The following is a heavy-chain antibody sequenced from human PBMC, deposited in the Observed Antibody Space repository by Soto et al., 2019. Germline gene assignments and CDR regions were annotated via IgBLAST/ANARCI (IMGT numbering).Heavy chain of an antibody. CDR1: GFNFRTYG. J-gene: IGHJ1*01. CDR3: ARGTDYADLGNAEYFHP. V-gene: IGHV3-30*03. CDR2: ISKDGSHS. D-gene: IGHD4-17*01. Sequence: QVQLVESGGGVVQPGRSLRLSCAASGFNFRTYGIHWVRQAPGKGLEWVALISKDGSHSYYAHSVKGRFTTSRDNSQNKAFLQVNSLRAGYGCVYFCARGTDYADLGNAEYFHPWGQGTLVTVSS.